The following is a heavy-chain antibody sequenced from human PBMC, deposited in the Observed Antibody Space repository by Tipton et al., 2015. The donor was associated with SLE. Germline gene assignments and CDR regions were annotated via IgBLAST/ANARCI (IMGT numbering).Heavy chain of an antibody. V-gene: IGHV4-38-2*01. CDR3: ARVFDWYHAFDI. D-gene: IGHD3-9*01. Sequence: TLSLTCDVSGYSISVGYSWEWIRQPPGRGLEWVGSIYHSGSTYYNVSLKSRVTMSVDTSKNQFSLKLSSVTAADTAVYYCARVFDWYHAFDIWGQGTMVTVSS. CDR1: GYSISVGYS. CDR2: IYHSGST. J-gene: IGHJ3*02.